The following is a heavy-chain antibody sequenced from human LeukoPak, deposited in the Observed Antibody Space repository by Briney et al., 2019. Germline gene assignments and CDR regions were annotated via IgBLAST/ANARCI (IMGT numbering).Heavy chain of an antibody. Sequence: ASVKVSCKASGYTFTGYYMHWVRQAPGQGLEWMGRINPNSGGTNYAQKFQGRVTMTRDTSISTAYMELSRLRSDDTAVYYCATTDYGGNWDAFDIWGQGTMVTVSS. D-gene: IGHD4-23*01. V-gene: IGHV1-2*06. CDR3: ATTDYGGNWDAFDI. CDR1: GYTFTGYY. CDR2: INPNSGGT. J-gene: IGHJ3*02.